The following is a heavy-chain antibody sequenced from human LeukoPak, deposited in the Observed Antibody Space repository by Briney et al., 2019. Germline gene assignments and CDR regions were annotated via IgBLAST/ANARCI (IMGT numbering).Heavy chain of an antibody. CDR3: ARDPISGAYTFDY. J-gene: IGHJ4*02. CDR1: GFTFSSFS. Sequence: GGSLRLSCATSGFTFSSFSMNWVRQAPGKGPEWVSYISSTSFITYYADSVRGRFTISRDNAKQSLYLQMNSLRDEDTAIYYCARDPISGAYTFDYWGQGTLVTVSS. CDR2: ISSTSFIT. V-gene: IGHV3-48*02. D-gene: IGHD1-26*01.